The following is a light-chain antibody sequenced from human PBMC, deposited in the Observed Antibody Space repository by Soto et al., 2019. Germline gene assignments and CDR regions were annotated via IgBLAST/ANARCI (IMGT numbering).Light chain of an antibody. Sequence: DIQMTQSPSCLSASVGDSVTITCQASQDINNYLNWYQQKPGNVPKLLIYDASNLETGVPSRFSGSESGTDFTFTIGSLQPEDIATYYCQQYEDIPWTFGYERKLQIK. CDR3: QQYEDIPWT. CDR1: QDINNY. CDR2: DAS. V-gene: IGKV1-33*01. J-gene: IGKJ1*01.